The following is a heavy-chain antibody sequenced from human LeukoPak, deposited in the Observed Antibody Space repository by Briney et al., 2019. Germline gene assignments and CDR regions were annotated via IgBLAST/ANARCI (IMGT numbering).Heavy chain of an antibody. CDR1: GFTVSSNY. V-gene: IGHV3-53*01. CDR2: IYSGGTT. CDR3: ARDRSASCSGGSCYF. D-gene: IGHD2-15*01. J-gene: IGHJ4*02. Sequence: GGSLRLSCAASGFTVSSNYMSWVRQAPGKGLEWVSVIYSGGTTSYADSVNGRFTISRDNSKNTLYLQMNSLRAEDTAVYYCARDRSASCSGGSCYFWGQGTLVTVSS.